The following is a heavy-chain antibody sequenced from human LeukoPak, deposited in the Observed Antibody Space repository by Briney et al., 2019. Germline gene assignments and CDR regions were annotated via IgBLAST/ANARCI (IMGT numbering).Heavy chain of an antibody. CDR3: AKDLAQYSSGWWRRINFDY. CDR1: GFTFSSYA. D-gene: IGHD6-19*01. Sequence: GGSLRLSCAASGFTFSSYAMSWVRQAPGKRLEWVSAISGSGGSTYYADSVKGRFTISRDNSKNTLYLQMNSLRAEDTAVYYCAKDLAQYSSGWWRRINFDYWGQGTLVTVSS. CDR2: ISGSGGST. J-gene: IGHJ4*02. V-gene: IGHV3-23*01.